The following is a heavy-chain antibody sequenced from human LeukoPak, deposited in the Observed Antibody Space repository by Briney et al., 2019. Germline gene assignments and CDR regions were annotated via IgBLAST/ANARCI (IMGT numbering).Heavy chain of an antibody. V-gene: IGHV4-59*01. CDR3: ARGLSGRGHYSDY. D-gene: IGHD3-10*01. CDR2: IYYSGST. Sequence: PSETLSLTCIVSGGSINSYYWSWIRQSPGKGLEWIGYIYYSGSTDYNPSLKSRVTISVDTSKNQFSLKLSSVTAADTAVYYCARGLSGRGHYSDYWGQGALVTGSS. J-gene: IGHJ4*02. CDR1: GGSINSYY.